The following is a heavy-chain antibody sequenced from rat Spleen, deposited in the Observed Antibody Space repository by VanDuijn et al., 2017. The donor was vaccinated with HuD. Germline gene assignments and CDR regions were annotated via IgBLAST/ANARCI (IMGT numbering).Heavy chain of an antibody. V-gene: IGHV5-20*01. CDR2: ISYDGGTT. CDR3: TTARSAPFDY. J-gene: IGHJ2*01. Sequence: EVHLVESGGGLVQPGRSMKLSCAASGFTFSNFPMAWVRQAPKKGLEWVASISYDGGTTYYRDSVKGRFTISRDNAKSSLYLQMDSLGSGDTATYYCTTARSAPFDYWGQGVMVTVSS. D-gene: IGHD3-1*01. CDR1: GFTFSNFP.